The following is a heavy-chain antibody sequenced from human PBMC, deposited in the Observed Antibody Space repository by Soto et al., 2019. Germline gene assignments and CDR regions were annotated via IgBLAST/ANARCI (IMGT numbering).Heavy chain of an antibody. V-gene: IGHV1-18*01. J-gene: IGHJ4*02. CDR1: GYTFTSFG. CDR3: ETRSPAFDY. CDR2: ISTNKGNT. Sequence: QVQLVQSGPEVKKPGASVKVSCKTSGYTFTSFGISWVRQAPGQGLEWMGWISTNKGNTHYAQKFQGRVTMTTDTSTSTGYMELRSLRSDDTAMYYCETRSPAFDYWGQGTLVTVSS.